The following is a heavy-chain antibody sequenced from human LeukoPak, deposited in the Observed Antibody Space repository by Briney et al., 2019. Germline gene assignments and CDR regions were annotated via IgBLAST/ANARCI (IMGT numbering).Heavy chain of an antibody. Sequence: GESLKISCKGSGYSFTSYWIGWVRQMPGKGLEWMGIIYPGDSDTRYSPSFQGQVTISADKSISTAYLQWSSLKASDTAMYYCARHYSGYDFWSGYLSDAFDIWSQGRMVTVSS. CDR2: IYPGDSDT. CDR1: GYSFTSYW. J-gene: IGHJ3*02. D-gene: IGHD3-3*01. V-gene: IGHV5-51*01. CDR3: ARHYSGYDFWSGYLSDAFDI.